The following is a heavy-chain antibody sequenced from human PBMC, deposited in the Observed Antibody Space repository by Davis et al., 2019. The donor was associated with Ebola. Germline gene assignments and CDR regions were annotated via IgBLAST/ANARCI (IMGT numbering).Heavy chain of an antibody. V-gene: IGHV5-51*01. J-gene: IGHJ3*02. D-gene: IGHD3-22*01. Sequence: GESLKISCKGSGYSFTSYWIGWVRQMPGKGLEWMGIIYPGDSDTRYSPSFQGQVTISADKSISTAYLQWSSLKASDTAMYYCARDRTYYYDSSGEGYAFDIWGQGTMVTVSS. CDR1: GYSFTSYW. CDR2: IYPGDSDT. CDR3: ARDRTYYYDSSGEGYAFDI.